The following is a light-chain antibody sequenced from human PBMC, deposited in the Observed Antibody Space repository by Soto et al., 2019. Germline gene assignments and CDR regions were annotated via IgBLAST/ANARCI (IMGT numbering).Light chain of an antibody. J-gene: IGKJ1*01. CDR1: QSVDTW. CDR3: KQYSSYWT. V-gene: IGKV1-5*03. Sequence: DIQMTQSPSTLSASVGDIVTITCRASQSVDTWLAWFQQKPGKAPRLLIYQASALESGVQSRFRGSGPGTEFTLTIRSLQPDDFATYYCKQYSSYWTFGQGTKVDIK. CDR2: QAS.